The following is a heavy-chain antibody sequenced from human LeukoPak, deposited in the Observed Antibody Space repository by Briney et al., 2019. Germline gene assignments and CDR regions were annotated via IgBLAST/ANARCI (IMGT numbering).Heavy chain of an antibody. J-gene: IGHJ3*02. CDR1: GYTFTSYG. D-gene: IGHD3-10*01. Sequence: ASVKVSCKASGYTFTSYGISWVRQAPGQGLEWMGWISAYNGNTNYAQKLQGRVTMTEDTSTDTAYMELSSLRSEDTAVYYCASAGDRDAFDIWGQGTMVTVSS. CDR2: ISAYNGNT. V-gene: IGHV1-18*01. CDR3: ASAGDRDAFDI.